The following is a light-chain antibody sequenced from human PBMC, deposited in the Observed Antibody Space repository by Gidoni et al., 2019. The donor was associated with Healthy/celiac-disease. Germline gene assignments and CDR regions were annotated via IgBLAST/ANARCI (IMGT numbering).Light chain of an antibody. CDR3: AAWDDSLNVHVV. CDR2: RND. Sequence: QSVLTQPPSASGTPGQRVTISCSGSSSNIRSNPVNWYQPLPGMTPKLLIYRNDQRPSGVPDRFSGSKSGTSASLAISVLQSDDESDYYCAAWDDSLNVHVVFGGGTKLTVL. J-gene: IGLJ2*01. V-gene: IGLV1-44*01. CDR1: SSNIRSNP.